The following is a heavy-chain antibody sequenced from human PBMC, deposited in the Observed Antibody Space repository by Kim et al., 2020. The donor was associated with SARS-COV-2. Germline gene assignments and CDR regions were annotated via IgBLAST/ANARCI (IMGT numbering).Heavy chain of an antibody. D-gene: IGHD3-10*01. Sequence: GESLKISCKGSGYSFTSYWIGWVRQMPGKGLEWMGIIYPGDSDTRYSPSFQGQVTISADKSISTAYLQWSSLKASDTAMYYCASPQPDYYGSGRQYYYYYGMDVWGQGTTVTVSS. CDR3: ASPQPDYYGSGRQYYYYYGMDV. V-gene: IGHV5-51*01. J-gene: IGHJ6*02. CDR2: IYPGDSDT. CDR1: GYSFTSYW.